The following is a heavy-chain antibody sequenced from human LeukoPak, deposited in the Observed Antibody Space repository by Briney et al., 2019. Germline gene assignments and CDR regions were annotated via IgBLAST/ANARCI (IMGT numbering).Heavy chain of an antibody. V-gene: IGHV1-18*04. Sequence: ASVKVSCKASGYTFTGYYMHWVRQAPGQGLEWMGWISAYNGNTNYAQKLQGRVTMTTDTSTSTAYMELRSLRSDDTAVYYCARAYCSGGSCYDYWGQGTLVTVSS. CDR1: GYTFTGYY. D-gene: IGHD2-15*01. CDR2: ISAYNGNT. J-gene: IGHJ4*02. CDR3: ARAYCSGGSCYDY.